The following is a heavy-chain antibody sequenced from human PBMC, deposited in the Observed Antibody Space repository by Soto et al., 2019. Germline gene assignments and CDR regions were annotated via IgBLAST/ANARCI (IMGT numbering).Heavy chain of an antibody. CDR2: INHSGST. D-gene: IGHD2-15*01. Sequence: PSETLSLTCAVLGGSFSGYYWSWIRQPPGKGLEWIGEINHSGSTNYNPSLKSRVTISVDTSKNQFSLKLSSVTAADTAVYYCARPIYCSGGSCQDAFAIWGQGTMVTVS. CDR1: GGSFSGYY. CDR3: ARPIYCSGGSCQDAFAI. V-gene: IGHV4-34*01. J-gene: IGHJ3*02.